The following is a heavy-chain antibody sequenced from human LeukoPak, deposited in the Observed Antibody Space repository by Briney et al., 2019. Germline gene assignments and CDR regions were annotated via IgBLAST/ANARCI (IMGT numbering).Heavy chain of an antibody. D-gene: IGHD3-22*01. V-gene: IGHV4-59*08. J-gene: IGHJ4*02. CDR3: ARVVTTIGRYYFNY. CDR2: IYYSGST. Sequence: SETLSLTCTVSGGSISSYYWSWIRQPPGKGLEWIGYIYYSGSTNYNPSLKSRVTISVDTSKNQFSLKLSSVTAADTAVYYCARVVTTIGRYYFNYWGQGTLVTVSS. CDR1: GGSISSYY.